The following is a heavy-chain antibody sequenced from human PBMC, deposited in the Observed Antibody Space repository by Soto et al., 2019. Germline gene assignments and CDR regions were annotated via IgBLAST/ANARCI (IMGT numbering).Heavy chain of an antibody. V-gene: IGHV1-46*01. CDR1: GYTFTSYY. Sequence: ASVKVSWKASGYTFTSYYMHWVRQSPGQGLEWMGIINPSGGSTSYAQKFQGRVTMTRDTSTSTVYMELSSLRSEDTAVYYCARDQEDIVVVPADSDYYYGMDVWGQGTTVTVSS. CDR2: INPSGGST. CDR3: ARDQEDIVVVPADSDYYYGMDV. D-gene: IGHD2-2*01. J-gene: IGHJ6*02.